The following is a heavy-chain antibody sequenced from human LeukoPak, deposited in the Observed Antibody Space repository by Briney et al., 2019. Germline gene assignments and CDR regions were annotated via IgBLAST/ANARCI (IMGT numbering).Heavy chain of an antibody. J-gene: IGHJ4*02. Sequence: SETLSLTCAVYGGSFSGYYWSWIRQPPGKGLEWIGEINHSGSTNYNPSLKSRVIISVDTSKNQFSLKLSSVTAADTAVYYCARLAGLLGYWGQGTLVTVSS. D-gene: IGHD1-26*01. CDR3: ARLAGLLGY. CDR1: GGSFSGYY. V-gene: IGHV4-34*01. CDR2: INHSGST.